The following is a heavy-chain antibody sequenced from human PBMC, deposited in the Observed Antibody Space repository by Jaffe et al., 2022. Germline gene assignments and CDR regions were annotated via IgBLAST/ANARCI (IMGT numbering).Heavy chain of an antibody. D-gene: IGHD4-17*01. J-gene: IGHJ6*03. CDR2: IYYSGST. V-gene: IGHV4-59*01. CDR3: ARARPNTDDYGDYVLYYYYYMDV. CDR1: GGSISSYY. Sequence: QVQLQESGPGLVKPSETLSLTCTVSGGSISSYYWSWIRQPPGKGLEWIGYIYYSGSTNYNPSLKSRVTISVDTSKNQFSLKLSSVTAADTAVYYCARARPNTDDYGDYVLYYYYYMDVWGKGTTVTVSS.